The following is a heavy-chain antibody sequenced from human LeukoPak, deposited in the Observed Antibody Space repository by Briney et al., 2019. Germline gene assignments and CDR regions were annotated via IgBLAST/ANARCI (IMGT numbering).Heavy chain of an antibody. CDR2: ISAYNGNT. Sequence: ASVKVSCKASGYTFTSYGISWVRQAPGQGLEWMGWISAYNGNTNYAQKLQGRVTMTTDTSTSTAYMELRSLRSDDTAVYYCARGINYGGNPYYFDYWGQGTLVTVSS. CDR3: ARGINYGGNPYYFDY. J-gene: IGHJ4*02. CDR1: GYTFTSYG. D-gene: IGHD4-23*01. V-gene: IGHV1-18*01.